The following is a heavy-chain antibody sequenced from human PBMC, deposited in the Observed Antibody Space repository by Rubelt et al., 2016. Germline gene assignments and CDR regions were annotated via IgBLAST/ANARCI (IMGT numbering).Heavy chain of an antibody. D-gene: IGHD3/OR15-3a*01. V-gene: IGHV3-23*04. CDR2: ISGGGGST. CDR1: GFTFSSYA. Sequence: EVQLVESGGGLVQPGGSLRLSCAASGFTFSSYAMSWVRQAPGKGLEWVSSISGGGGSTYYADSVKGRFTISTDSYKKTRYLQMNSLRVDDTAVYYCAKGRTGTSKVYGLDIWGQGTTVTVAS. J-gene: IGHJ6*02. CDR3: AKGRTGTSKVYGLDI.